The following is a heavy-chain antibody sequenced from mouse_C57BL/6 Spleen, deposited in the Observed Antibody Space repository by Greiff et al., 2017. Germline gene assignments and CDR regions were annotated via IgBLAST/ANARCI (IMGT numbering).Heavy chain of an antibody. CDR1: GYTFTDYY. Sequence: VQLQQSGPELVKPGASVTISCKASGYTFTDYYMNWVKQSHGKSLEWIGNINPINGGTSYNQKFKGKATLTVAQSSRTAYMELSSLPSEDSAVXSGVSSGVWYYCAMDDWGKGTSVTVSS. D-gene: IGHD2-10*02. J-gene: IGHJ4*01. CDR3: VSSGVWYYCAMDD. CDR2: INPINGGT. V-gene: IGHV1-26*01.